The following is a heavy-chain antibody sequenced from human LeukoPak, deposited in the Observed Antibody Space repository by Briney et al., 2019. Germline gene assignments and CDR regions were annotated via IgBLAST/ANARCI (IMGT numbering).Heavy chain of an antibody. V-gene: IGHV4-34*01. CDR1: GGSFSGYY. CDR3: ARGGYSYGYPLYYYYGMDV. J-gene: IGHJ6*02. CDR2: INQSGSA. Sequence: SETLSLTCAVYGGSFSGYYWTWIRQPPGMGLEWIGEINQSGSANYNPSLKSRVTISVDTSKNQFSLKLSSVTAADTAVYYCARGGYSYGYPLYYYYGMDVWGQGTTVTVSS. D-gene: IGHD5-18*01.